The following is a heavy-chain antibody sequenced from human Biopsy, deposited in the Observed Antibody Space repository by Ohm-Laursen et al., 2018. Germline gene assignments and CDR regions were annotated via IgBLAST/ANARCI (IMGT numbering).Heavy chain of an antibody. CDR1: GDTFTTSA. V-gene: IGHV1-69*04. CDR3: ASGDIGGIGLGV. D-gene: IGHD3-10*01. J-gene: IGHJ6*02. Sequence: SVKVSCKASGDTFTTSAISWVRQVPGQGLDWMGRIIPILGTVDYGQNFQGRVTIRADTSTTFLELTSLRYDDTAVYYCASGDIGGIGLGVWGLGTPVTVSS. CDR2: IIPILGTV.